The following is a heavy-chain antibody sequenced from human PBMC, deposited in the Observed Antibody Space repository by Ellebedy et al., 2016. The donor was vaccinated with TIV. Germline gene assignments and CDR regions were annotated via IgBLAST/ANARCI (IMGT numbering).Heavy chain of an antibody. CDR2: IYYSGST. D-gene: IGHD6-13*01. Sequence: SETLSLTXTVSGGSISSYYWSWIRQPPGKGLEWIGYIYYSGSTNYNPSLKSRVTISVDTSKNQFSLKLSSVTAADTAVYYCARASGIAADIDYWGQGTLVTVSS. CDR3: ARASGIAADIDY. CDR1: GGSISSYY. V-gene: IGHV4-59*01. J-gene: IGHJ4*02.